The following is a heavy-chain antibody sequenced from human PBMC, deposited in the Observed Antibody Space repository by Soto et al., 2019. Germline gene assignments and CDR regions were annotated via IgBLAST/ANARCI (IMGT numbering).Heavy chain of an antibody. CDR1: GYTFTGYY. Sequence: GASVKVSCKASGYTFTGYYMHWVRQAPGQGLEWMGWINPNSGGTNYAQKFQGRVTMTRDTSISTAYMELSRLRSDDTAVYYCARASLWSLRYVDWLPNTYFDYWGQGTLVTVSS. CDR3: ARASLWSLRYVDWLPNTYFDY. D-gene: IGHD3-9*01. J-gene: IGHJ4*02. V-gene: IGHV1-2*02. CDR2: INPNSGGT.